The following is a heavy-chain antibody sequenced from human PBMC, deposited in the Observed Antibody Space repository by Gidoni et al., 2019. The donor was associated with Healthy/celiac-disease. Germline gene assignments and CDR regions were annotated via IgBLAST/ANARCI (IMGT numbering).Heavy chain of an antibody. V-gene: IGHV1-2*02. Sequence: VQLVPSGAEVKKPGASVQVSCQASGYPFTGYYRHWVRQAPGQGLEWMGWINPNSGGTNYAQKFQGRGNMTRDTSISTAYMELSRLRPDDTAVYYCARVDCSSTSCYTKPALDYWGQGTLVTVSS. D-gene: IGHD2-2*02. CDR2: INPNSGGT. CDR3: ARVDCSSTSCYTKPALDY. CDR1: GYPFTGYY. J-gene: IGHJ4*02.